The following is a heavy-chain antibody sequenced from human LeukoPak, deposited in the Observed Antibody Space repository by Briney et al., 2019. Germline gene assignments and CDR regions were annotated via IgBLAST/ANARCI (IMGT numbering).Heavy chain of an antibody. CDR2: ISAYSGNT. CDR1: GYAFTSYG. J-gene: IGHJ4*02. Sequence: ASVKVSCKASGYAFTSYGISWVRQAPGQGLEWMGWISAYSGNTNYAQKLQGRVTMTTDTSTSTDYMELKSLRSDDTAVYYCARKAGIAAAGTFDYWGQGTLVTVSS. CDR3: ARKAGIAAAGTFDY. V-gene: IGHV1-18*01. D-gene: IGHD6-13*01.